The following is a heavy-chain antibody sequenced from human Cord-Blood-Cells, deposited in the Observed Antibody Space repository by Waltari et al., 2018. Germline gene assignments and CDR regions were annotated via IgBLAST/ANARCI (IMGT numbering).Heavy chain of an antibody. CDR3: ARQVATILFDY. D-gene: IGHD5-12*01. CDR2: IYYSGST. V-gene: IGHV4-39*01. CDR1: GGPISSSSYY. J-gene: IGHJ4*02. Sequence: QLQLQESGPGLVKPSETLSLTCTVSGGPISSSSYYWGWIRQPPGKGLEWIGSIYYSGSTYYNPSLKSRVTISVDTSKNQFSLKLSSVTAADTAVYYCARQVATILFDYWGQGTLVTVSS.